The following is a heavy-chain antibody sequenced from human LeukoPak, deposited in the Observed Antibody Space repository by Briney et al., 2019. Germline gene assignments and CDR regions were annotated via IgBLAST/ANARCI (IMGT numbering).Heavy chain of an antibody. J-gene: IGHJ6*03. D-gene: IGHD3-10*01. CDR2: IYTSGST. Sequence: PSETLSLTCTVSGGSISSYYWSWIRQPAGKGLEWIGRIYTSGSTNYNPSLKSRVTMSVDTSKNQFSLRLSSVTAADTAVYYCARDRHYYGSGTLFYYYYYMDVWGKGTTVTISS. CDR3: ARDRHYYGSGTLFYYYYYMDV. V-gene: IGHV4-4*07. CDR1: GGSISSYY.